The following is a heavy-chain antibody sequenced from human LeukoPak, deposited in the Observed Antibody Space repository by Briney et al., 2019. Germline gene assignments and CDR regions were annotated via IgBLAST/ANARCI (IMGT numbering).Heavy chain of an antibody. CDR1: GFTFSSYG. J-gene: IGHJ4*02. CDR2: ISYDGSNK. V-gene: IGHV3-30*18. D-gene: IGHD3-10*01. CDR3: AKDIAEEDYGSARPDY. Sequence: GRSLRLSCAASGFTFSSYGMHWVRQAPGKGLERVAVISYDGSNKYCADSVKGRFTISRDNSKNTLYLQMNSLRAEDTAVYYCAKDIAEEDYGSARPDYWGQGTLVTVSS.